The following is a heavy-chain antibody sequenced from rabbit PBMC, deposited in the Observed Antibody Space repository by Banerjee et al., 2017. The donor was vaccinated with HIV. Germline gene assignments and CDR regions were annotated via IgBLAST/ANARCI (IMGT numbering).Heavy chain of an antibody. J-gene: IGHJ4*01. CDR3: ARGGYSYGDYGYGL. D-gene: IGHD6-1*01. CDR1: GIDFSSYG. Sequence: QEQLVESGGSLVTLGGSLKLSCKASGIDFSSYGISWVRQAPGKGPEWIAYIYPGFGIRNYANSVKGRFTISSDNAQNTVFLQMTSLTASDTATYFCARGGYSYGDYGYGLWGPGTLVTVS. V-gene: IGHV1S47*01. CDR2: IYPGFGIR.